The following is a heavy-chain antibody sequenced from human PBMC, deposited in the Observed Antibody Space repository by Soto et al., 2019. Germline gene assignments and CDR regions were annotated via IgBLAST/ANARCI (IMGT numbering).Heavy chain of an antibody. D-gene: IGHD3-22*01. J-gene: IGHJ4*02. Sequence: QVQLVQSGAEVKKPGASVKVSCKASGYTFTSYYMHWVRQAPGQGLEWMGIINPSGGSTSYAQKCQGRVTMTRDTSTSTVYMELSSLRSEDTAVYYCARTYYYDSSGYYEHFDYWGQGTLVTVSS. CDR2: INPSGGST. CDR1: GYTFTSYY. CDR3: ARTYYYDSSGYYEHFDY. V-gene: IGHV1-46*01.